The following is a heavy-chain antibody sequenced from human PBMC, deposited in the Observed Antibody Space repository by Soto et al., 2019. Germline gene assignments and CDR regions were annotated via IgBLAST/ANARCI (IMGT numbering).Heavy chain of an antibody. J-gene: IGHJ4*02. Sequence: ACVXVSFKSSLYTFTTYYMYFLLQAPGQGLDWMGIINPSGGSTSFAQKFQGRVTMTRDTSTSTVYMELISLTSEDTAVYYCARDVGMASSPYIDYWGQGTLVTVSS. D-gene: IGHD2-15*01. V-gene: IGHV1-46*01. CDR1: LYTFTTYY. CDR3: ARDVGMASSPYIDY. CDR2: INPSGGST.